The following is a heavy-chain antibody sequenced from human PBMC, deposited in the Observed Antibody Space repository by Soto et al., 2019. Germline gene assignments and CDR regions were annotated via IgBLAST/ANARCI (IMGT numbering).Heavy chain of an antibody. CDR3: PRGGTAHYDFWSDPRGDWLAS. D-gene: IGHD3-3*01. CDR2: LSPATGKTKT. V-gene: IGHV1-8*01. Sequence: QVQLLQSGAEVKRPGASVKVSCRASGYTFTNYDVSWVRQAAGQGREWMGWLSPATGKTKTTYLPQFRDSVSMTWDPSVATAYLEVLDLTSDDPAVSYCPRGGTAHYDFWSDPRGDWLASWGQGPLVTVSS. CDR1: GYTFTNYD. J-gene: IGHJ5*01.